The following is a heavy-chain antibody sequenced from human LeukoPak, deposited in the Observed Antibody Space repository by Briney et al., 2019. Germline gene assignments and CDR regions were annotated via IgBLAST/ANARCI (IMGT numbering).Heavy chain of an antibody. D-gene: IGHD2-21*02. J-gene: IGHJ4*02. CDR1: GFTFSSYS. V-gene: IGHV3-48*01. CDR2: ISSSSSTI. Sequence: SGGSLRLSCAASGFTFSSYSMNWVRQAPGKGLEWVSYISSSSSTIYYADSVKGRFTISRDNAKNSLYLQMNSLRVEDTAVYYCAKDIVGGGDDYWGQGTLVTVSS. CDR3: AKDIVGGGDDY.